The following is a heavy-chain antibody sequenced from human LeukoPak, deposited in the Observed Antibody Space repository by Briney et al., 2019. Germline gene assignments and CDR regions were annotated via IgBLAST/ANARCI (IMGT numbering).Heavy chain of an antibody. D-gene: IGHD5-18*01. CDR3: ARGPYSYGYGSDY. V-gene: IGHV1-2*02. Sequence: AASVKVSCKASGYTFTGYYMHWVRQAPGQGLEWMGWINPNSGGTNYAQKFQGRVTMTRDTSISTAYMELSRLRSDDTAVYYCARGPYSYGYGSDYWGQGTLVTVSS. CDR1: GYTFTGYY. CDR2: INPNSGGT. J-gene: IGHJ4*02.